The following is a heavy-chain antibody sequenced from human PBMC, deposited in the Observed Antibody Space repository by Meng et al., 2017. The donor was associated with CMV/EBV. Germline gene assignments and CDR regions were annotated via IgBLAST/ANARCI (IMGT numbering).Heavy chain of an antibody. D-gene: IGHD3-3*01. CDR3: ARHLAAIFGVDAFDI. V-gene: IGHV3-11*01. J-gene: IGHJ3*02. Sequence: GGSLRPSCAASGFTFSDYYMSWIRQAPGKGLEWVSYISSSGSTIYYADSVKGRFTISRDNAKNSLYLQMNSLRAEDTAVYYCARHLAAIFGVDAFDIWGQGTMVTVSS. CDR2: ISSSGSTI. CDR1: GFTFSDYY.